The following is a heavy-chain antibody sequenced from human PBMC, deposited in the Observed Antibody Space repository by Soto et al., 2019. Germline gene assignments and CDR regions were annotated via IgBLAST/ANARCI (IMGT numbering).Heavy chain of an antibody. J-gene: IGHJ5*02. V-gene: IGHV1-18*01. CDR2: ISAYNGNT. CDR1: GYTFTSYG. CDR3: ARDLSYYGSGSFDP. Sequence: QVPLVQSGAEVKKPGASVKVSCKASGYTFTSYGISWVRQAPGQGLEWMGWISAYNGNTNYAQKLQGRVTMTRDTSTSRAYLELGSLRSDDAAVYYCARDLSYYGSGSFDPWGRGGLVTVSS. D-gene: IGHD3-10*01.